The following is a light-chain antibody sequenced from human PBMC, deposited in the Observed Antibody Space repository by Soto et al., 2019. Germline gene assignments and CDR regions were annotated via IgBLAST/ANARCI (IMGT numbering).Light chain of an antibody. V-gene: IGLV1-44*01. CDR3: AAWDDTLDEYV. Sequence: QSVLTQLPSASGTPGQRVTISCSGSASNIGSKTVDWCQHLPGTAPKLLIHRTFQRPSGVPARFSGYKSDTSASLAISGLQSEDEADYYCAAWDDTLDEYVFGTGTKVTVL. J-gene: IGLJ1*01. CDR2: RTF. CDR1: ASNIGSKT.